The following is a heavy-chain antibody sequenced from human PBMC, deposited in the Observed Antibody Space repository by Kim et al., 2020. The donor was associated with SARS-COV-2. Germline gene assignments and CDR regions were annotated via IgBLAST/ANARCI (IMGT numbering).Heavy chain of an antibody. D-gene: IGHD1-1*01. Sequence: ASVKVSCKASGYAFTSYYMHWVRQAPGQGLEWMGIINPSGGSTSYAQKFQGRVTMTRDTSTSTVYMELSSLRSEDTAVYYCARATTPHGMDVWGQGTTVTVSS. V-gene: IGHV1-46*01. CDR2: INPSGGST. CDR3: ARATTPHGMDV. J-gene: IGHJ6*02. CDR1: GYAFTSYY.